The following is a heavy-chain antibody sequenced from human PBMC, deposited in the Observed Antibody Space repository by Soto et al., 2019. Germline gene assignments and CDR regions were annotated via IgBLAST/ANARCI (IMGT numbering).Heavy chain of an antibody. CDR3: ARSSSSSGP. J-gene: IGHJ4*02. Sequence: EVQLLESGGSLVQPGGSLRLSCGASGFTFSSYAMSWVRQGPGKGLEWVSAISDSGGTTYYADSVKGRFTISRDNSKSSLDLQMSSLRDEDTAIYYCARSSSSSGPWGQGTLVTVSS. CDR1: GFTFSSYA. D-gene: IGHD6-6*01. V-gene: IGHV3-23*01. CDR2: ISDSGGTT.